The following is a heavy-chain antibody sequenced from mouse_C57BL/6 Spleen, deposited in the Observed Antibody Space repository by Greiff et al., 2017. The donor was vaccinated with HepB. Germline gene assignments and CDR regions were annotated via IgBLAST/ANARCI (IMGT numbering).Heavy chain of an antibody. D-gene: IGHD1-1*01. CDR2: IDPSDSYT. CDR1: GYTFTSYW. J-gene: IGHJ4*01. V-gene: IGHV1-59*01. CDR3: SIDYYGSSYEYALDY. Sequence: VQLQQPGAELVRPGTSVKLSCKASGYTFTSYWMHGVKQRPGQGLEWIGVIDPSDSYTNYNQKFKGKATLTVDTSSSTAYMQLSSLTSDDSAVDYWSIDYYGSSYEYALDYWGQGTSVTVSS.